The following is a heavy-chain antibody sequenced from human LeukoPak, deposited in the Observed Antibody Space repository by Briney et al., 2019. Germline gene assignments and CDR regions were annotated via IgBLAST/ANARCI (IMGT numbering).Heavy chain of an antibody. D-gene: IGHD4-23*01. J-gene: IGHJ4*02. Sequence: SETLSLTCTVSGYSISSGYYWGWIRQPPGKGLEWIGSIYHSGNTYYNPSLKSRVTISIDASKNQFSVRLNSVTAADTAVYYCARDFTDYAGRFDYWGQGTLVSVSS. CDR3: ARDFTDYAGRFDY. V-gene: IGHV4-38-2*02. CDR2: IYHSGNT. CDR1: GYSISSGYY.